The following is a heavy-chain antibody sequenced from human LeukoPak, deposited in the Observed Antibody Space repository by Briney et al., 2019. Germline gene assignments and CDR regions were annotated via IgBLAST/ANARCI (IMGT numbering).Heavy chain of an antibody. CDR2: ISSSSSTI. CDR1: GFTFDDYG. Sequence: GGSLRLSCAASGFTFDDYGMSWVRQAPGKGLEWVSSISSSSSTIYYADSVKGRFAISRDNAKNSLYLQMNSLRAEDTAVYYCAEGIYSSSLDYWGQGTLVTVSS. CDR3: AEGIYSSSLDY. V-gene: IGHV3-48*01. J-gene: IGHJ4*02. D-gene: IGHD6-13*01.